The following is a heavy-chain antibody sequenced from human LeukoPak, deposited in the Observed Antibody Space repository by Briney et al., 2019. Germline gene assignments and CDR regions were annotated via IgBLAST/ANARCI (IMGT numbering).Heavy chain of an antibody. V-gene: IGHV3-23*01. CDR3: AKDAQGLVRGGIYFDF. D-gene: IGHD6-19*01. CDR1: GFTFKTYA. CDR2: MSGSGSST. Sequence: GGSLRLSCAASGFTFKTYAMNWVRQVPGKGPEWVSSMSGSGSSTDYADSVKGRFTISRDNSKNTLYLQMNSLRAEDTALYYCAKDAQGLVRGGIYFDFWGRGSLVTVSS. J-gene: IGHJ4*02.